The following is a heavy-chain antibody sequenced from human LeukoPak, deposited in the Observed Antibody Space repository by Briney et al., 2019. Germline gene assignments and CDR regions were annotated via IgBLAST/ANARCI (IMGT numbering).Heavy chain of an antibody. Sequence: QPGGSLRLSCAASGFTFSSYAMSWVRQAPGKGLEWVSVISGSGGSIFFADSVKGRFTISRDNSKNTLYLQMNSLRAEDTAVYYCAKPLGTSGWRGFDYWGQGTLVTVSS. CDR2: ISGSGGSI. D-gene: IGHD6-19*01. V-gene: IGHV3-23*01. CDR1: GFTFSSYA. J-gene: IGHJ4*02. CDR3: AKPLGTSGWRGFDY.